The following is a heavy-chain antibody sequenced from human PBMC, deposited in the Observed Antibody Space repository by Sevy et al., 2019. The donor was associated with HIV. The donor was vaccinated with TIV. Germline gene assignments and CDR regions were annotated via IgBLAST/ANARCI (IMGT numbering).Heavy chain of an antibody. D-gene: IGHD2-21*01. V-gene: IGHV3-30*02. CDR1: GFSYSSYG. CDR3: VKDGGGEGGDH. CDR2: MQYDGSNK. J-gene: IGHJ4*02. Sequence: GGCLRLFCAASGFSYSSYGMHWVRQTPGKGLAWVAYMQYDGSNKDYADSVKGRFTISRDNSKNTLDLQMNSLRVEDTAVYYCVKDGGGEGGDHWGQGTLVTVSS.